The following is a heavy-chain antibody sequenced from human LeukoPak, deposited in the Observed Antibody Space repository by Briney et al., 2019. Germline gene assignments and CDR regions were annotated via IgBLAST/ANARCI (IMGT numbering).Heavy chain of an antibody. CDR1: GGSISSYY. D-gene: IGHD3-3*01. V-gene: IGHV4-59*01. CDR3: ARNEYYDFWSGYPPDYYGMDV. Sequence: SETLSLTCTVSGGSISSYYWSWIRQPPGKGLGWIGYIYYSGSTNYNPSLKSRVTISVDTSKNQFSLKLSSVTAADTAVYYCARNEYYDFWSGYPPDYYGMDVWGQGTTVTVSS. CDR2: IYYSGST. J-gene: IGHJ6*02.